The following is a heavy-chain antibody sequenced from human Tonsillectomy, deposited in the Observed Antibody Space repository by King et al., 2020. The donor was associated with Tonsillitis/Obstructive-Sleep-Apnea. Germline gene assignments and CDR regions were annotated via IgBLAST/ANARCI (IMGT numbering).Heavy chain of an antibody. Sequence: VQLVESGGGLVKTGGSLRLSCVASGSSFSDYYMTWIRQAPGKGLEWISYISGSSTYTNYADSVKGRFTISRDNAKNSLYLQMNILRVEDTALYYCARGGGYCSSTGCYLGAYDVWGQGTTVTVSS. CDR1: GSSFSDYY. CDR2: ISGSSTYT. V-gene: IGHV3-11*05. J-gene: IGHJ3*01. CDR3: ARGGGYCSSTGCYLGAYDV. D-gene: IGHD2-2*01.